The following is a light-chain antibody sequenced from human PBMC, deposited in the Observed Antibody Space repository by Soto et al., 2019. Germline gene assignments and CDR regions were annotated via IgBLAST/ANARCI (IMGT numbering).Light chain of an antibody. CDR3: QLLKNYLT. CDR2: AAS. Sequence: DIQLTQSPSFLSASVGDRVTITCRASKDISNYLAWSQQKPGKAPKLLISAASTLQSGVPSRFSGSGSGTEFTLTISSLQPEDFAIYYCQLLKNYLTFGGGTKVDI. V-gene: IGKV1-9*01. J-gene: IGKJ4*01. CDR1: KDISNY.